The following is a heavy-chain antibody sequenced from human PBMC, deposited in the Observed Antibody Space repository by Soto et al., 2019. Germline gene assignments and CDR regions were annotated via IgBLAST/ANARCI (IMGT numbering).Heavy chain of an antibody. Sequence: EVQLVESGGGLVKPGGSLRLSCAASGFTFSSYSMNWVRQAPGKGLEWVSSISSSSSYIYYADSVKGRFTISRDNAKNSLYLQMNSLRAEDTAVYYCPRDGATTVTTDVAFDIWGQGTMVTVSS. CDR3: PRDGATTVTTDVAFDI. CDR1: GFTFSSYS. D-gene: IGHD4-17*01. CDR2: ISSSSSYI. J-gene: IGHJ3*02. V-gene: IGHV3-21*01.